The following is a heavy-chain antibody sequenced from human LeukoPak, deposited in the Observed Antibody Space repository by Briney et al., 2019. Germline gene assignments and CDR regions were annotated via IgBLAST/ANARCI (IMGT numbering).Heavy chain of an antibody. J-gene: IGHJ6*03. CDR1: GYILTDYY. Sequence: GASVKVSCKASGYILTDYYMHWVRQAPGQELGWMGGIIPIFGTANYAQKFQGRVTITTDESTSTAYMELSSLRSEDTAVYYCASPLRLDYYYYYMDVWGKGTTVTVSS. V-gene: IGHV1-69*05. CDR3: ASPLRLDYYYYYMDV. CDR2: IIPIFGTA.